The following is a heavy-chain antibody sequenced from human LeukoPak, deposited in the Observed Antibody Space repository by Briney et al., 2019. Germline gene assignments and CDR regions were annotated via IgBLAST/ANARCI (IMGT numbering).Heavy chain of an antibody. Sequence: PGGSLRLSCAASGFTFSSYAVNWVRQAPGKGLEWVSAISGSGDATYYADSVKGRFTISRDNSKNTIFLQMNSLRAEDTAVYYCAQSPRYFSGFNCYGNWFDPWGQGTLVTVSS. CDR3: AQSPRYFSGFNCYGNWFDP. D-gene: IGHD2-15*01. CDR1: GFTFSSYA. V-gene: IGHV3-23*01. J-gene: IGHJ5*02. CDR2: ISGSGDAT.